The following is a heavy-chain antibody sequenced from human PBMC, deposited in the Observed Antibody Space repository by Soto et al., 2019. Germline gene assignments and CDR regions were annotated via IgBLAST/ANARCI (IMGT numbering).Heavy chain of an antibody. CDR1: GGSISSGGYY. D-gene: IGHD3-10*01. J-gene: IGHJ6*02. V-gene: IGHV4-31*03. Sequence: PSETLSLTCTVSGGSISSGGYYWSWIRQHPGKGLEWIGYIYYSGSTYYNPSLKSRVTISVDTSKNQFSLKLSSVTAADTAVYYCARDASGSSYCYGMDVWGQGTTVTVSS. CDR2: IYYSGST. CDR3: ARDASGSSYCYGMDV.